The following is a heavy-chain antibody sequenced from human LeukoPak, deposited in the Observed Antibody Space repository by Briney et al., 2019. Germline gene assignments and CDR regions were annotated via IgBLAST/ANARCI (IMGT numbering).Heavy chain of an antibody. D-gene: IGHD6-6*01. CDR3: TRIQSRIIAARPGNPAFDY. CDR2: ISTYNDNT. CDR1: GYTFTSYD. V-gene: IGHV1-18*01. Sequence: ASVKVSCKASGYTFTSYDISWVRQAPGQGLEWMGWISTYNDNTHYAQKLQGRVTMTTDTSTSTVYMELKSLRSDDTAVYYCTRIQSRIIAARPGNPAFDYWGRGTLVTVSS. J-gene: IGHJ4*02.